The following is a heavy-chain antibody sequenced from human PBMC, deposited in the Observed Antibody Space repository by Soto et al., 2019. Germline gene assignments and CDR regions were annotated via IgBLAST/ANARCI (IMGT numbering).Heavy chain of an antibody. V-gene: IGHV3-23*01. CDR1: GFIFPNYA. Sequence: GGSLRLSCAPSGFIFPNYAFSWVRQAPGKGLEWVSGIDGSGTATYYADSVKGRFTISRDNSKNALYLQMSSLLAEDTAVYYCATFLWAKRGLDYWGQGTLVTVSS. CDR2: IDGSGTAT. CDR3: ATFLWAKRGLDY. J-gene: IGHJ4*02. D-gene: IGHD3-3*02.